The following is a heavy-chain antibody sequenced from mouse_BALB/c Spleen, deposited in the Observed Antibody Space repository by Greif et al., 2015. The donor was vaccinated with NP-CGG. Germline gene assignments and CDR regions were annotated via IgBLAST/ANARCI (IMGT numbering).Heavy chain of an antibody. Sequence: EVKLVESGGGLVQPGGSLRLSCATSGFTFTDYYMSWVRQPPGKALEWLGFIRNKANGYTTEYSASVKGRFTISRDNSQSILYLQMNTLRAEDSATYYCARDDVLYYAMDYWGQGTSVTVSS. CDR2: IRNKANGYTT. CDR3: ARDDVLYYAMDY. J-gene: IGHJ4*01. CDR1: GFTFTDYY. V-gene: IGHV7-3*02.